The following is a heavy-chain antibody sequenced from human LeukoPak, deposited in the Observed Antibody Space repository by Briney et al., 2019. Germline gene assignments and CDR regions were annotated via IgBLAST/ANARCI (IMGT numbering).Heavy chain of an antibody. Sequence: GGSLRLSCAASGFTFSSYAMSWVRQAPGKGLEWVSAISGSGGSTYYADSVKGRFTISRDNSKNTLYLQMNSLRAEDTAVYYCANVGYSSGWYPPRGDYWGQGTLVTVSS. CDR3: ANVGYSSGWYPPRGDY. CDR2: ISGSGGST. J-gene: IGHJ4*02. CDR1: GFTFSSYA. D-gene: IGHD6-19*01. V-gene: IGHV3-23*01.